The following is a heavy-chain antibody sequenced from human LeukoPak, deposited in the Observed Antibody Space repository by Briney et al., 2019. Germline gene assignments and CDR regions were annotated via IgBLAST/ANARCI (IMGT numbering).Heavy chain of an antibody. V-gene: IGHV1-24*01. CDR1: GYTLTELS. D-gene: IGHD6-19*01. CDR3: ATLWYSSGWYTN. CDR2: FDPEDGET. J-gene: IGHJ4*02. Sequence: ASVKVSCKVSGYTLTELSMQWVRQAPGKGLEWMGGFDPEDGETIYAQKFQGRVTMTEDTSTDTAYMELSSLRSEDTAVYYCATLWYSSGWYTNWGQGTLVTVSS.